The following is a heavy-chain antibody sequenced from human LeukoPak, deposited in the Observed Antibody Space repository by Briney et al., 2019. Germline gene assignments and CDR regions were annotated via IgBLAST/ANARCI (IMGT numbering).Heavy chain of an antibody. CDR3: ATYSSLNRREFQY. CDR1: GFDVNKYW. V-gene: IGHV3-7*01. J-gene: IGHJ1*01. Sequence: GGSLTLSCEVSGFDVNKYWMSWVRQAPGKGVEWVANIHKDGPDTYYVDSVKGRFTISRDNAKNSLYLQMNSLRAEDTAVYYCATYSSLNRREFQYWGQGTLLTVSS. CDR2: IHKDGPDT. D-gene: IGHD3-22*01.